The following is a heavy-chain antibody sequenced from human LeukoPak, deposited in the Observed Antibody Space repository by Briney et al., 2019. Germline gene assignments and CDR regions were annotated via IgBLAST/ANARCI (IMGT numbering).Heavy chain of an antibody. D-gene: IGHD2-15*01. CDR2: ISSGGDYI. CDR1: GFTFSTYS. Sequence: GGSLRLSCAASGFTFSTYSITWVRQAPGKGLEWVSSISSGGDYIYYADSVKGRFTISRDNRKNSVFLQMNSLRAEDTAVYYCARLMLIPCSGRSCFIIEYWGQGILVTVSS. J-gene: IGHJ4*02. CDR3: ARLMLIPCSGRSCFIIEY. V-gene: IGHV3-21*06.